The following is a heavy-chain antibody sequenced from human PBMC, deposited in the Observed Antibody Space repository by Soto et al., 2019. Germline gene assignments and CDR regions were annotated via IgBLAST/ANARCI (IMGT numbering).Heavy chain of an antibody. CDR1: GDSVSSTSYY. J-gene: IGHJ4*02. CDR3: ARQIYYYDSSGYPQANYFDY. CDR2: IYYSGST. Sequence: SETLSLTCTVSGDSVSSTSYYWSWIRQPPGKGLEWIGYIYYSGSTNYNPSLKSRVTISVDTSKNQFSLKLSSVTAADTAVYYCARQIYYYDSSGYPQANYFDYWGQGTLVTVSS. D-gene: IGHD3-22*01. V-gene: IGHV4-61*01.